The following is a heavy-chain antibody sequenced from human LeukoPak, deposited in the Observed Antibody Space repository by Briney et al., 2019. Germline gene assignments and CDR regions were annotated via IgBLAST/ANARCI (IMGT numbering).Heavy chain of an antibody. J-gene: IGHJ4*02. CDR3: AREGRVSGYDFDC. D-gene: IGHD5-12*01. V-gene: IGHV3-74*03. Sequence: GGSLRLSCAASGFTFSSYWMHWVRQAPGKGLVWVSRINSDGSSITYADPVKGRFTISRDNAKNTLYLQMNSLRVEDTAVYYCAREGRVSGYDFDCWGQGTLVTVSS. CDR1: GFTFSSYW. CDR2: INSDGSSI.